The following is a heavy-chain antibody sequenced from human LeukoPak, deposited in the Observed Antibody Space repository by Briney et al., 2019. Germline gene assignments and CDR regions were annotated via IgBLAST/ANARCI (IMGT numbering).Heavy chain of an antibody. V-gene: IGHV4-39*01. CDR1: GGSISSSSYY. CDR2: IYYSGST. D-gene: IGHD2-15*01. J-gene: IGHJ3*02. CDR3: VSSDQDRDAFDI. Sequence: SETLSLTCTVSGGSISSSSYYWGWIRQPPGKGLEWIGSIYYSGSTYYNPSLKSRVTISVDTSKNQFSLKLSSVTAADTAVYYCVSSDQDRDAFDIWGQGTMVTVSS.